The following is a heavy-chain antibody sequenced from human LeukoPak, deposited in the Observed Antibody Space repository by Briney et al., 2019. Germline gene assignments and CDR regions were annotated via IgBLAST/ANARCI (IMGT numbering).Heavy chain of an antibody. CDR2: IYYSGST. Sequence: SSQTLSLTCTVSGGSISRGDYYWSWIRQPPGKGLEWMGYIYYSGSTYYNPSLKSRVTISVDTSKNQFSLKLSSVTAADTAVYYCVRLRRDGYKSIDYWGQGTLVTVPS. CDR1: GGSISRGDYY. V-gene: IGHV4-30-4*01. J-gene: IGHJ4*02. D-gene: IGHD5-24*01. CDR3: VRLRRDGYKSIDY.